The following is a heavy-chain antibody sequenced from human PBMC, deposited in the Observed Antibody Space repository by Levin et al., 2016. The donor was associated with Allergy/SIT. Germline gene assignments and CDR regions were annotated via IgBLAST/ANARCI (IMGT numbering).Heavy chain of an antibody. CDR3: TTVSLSWASFDY. V-gene: IGHV3-15*01. J-gene: IGHJ4*02. Sequence: WIRQPPGKGLEWVGRIKSKTDGGTTDYAAPVKGRFTISRDDSKNTLYLQMNSLKTEDTAVYYCTTVSLSWASFDYWGQGTLVTVSS. CDR2: IKSKTDGGTT. D-gene: IGHD6-13*01.